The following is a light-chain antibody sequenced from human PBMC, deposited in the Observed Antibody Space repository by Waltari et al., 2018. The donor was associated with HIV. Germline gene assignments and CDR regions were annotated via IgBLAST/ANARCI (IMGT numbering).Light chain of an antibody. Sequence: DIQLTQSPRFLSASVGDRVTITCRATHYLNNHLSSYLALYQVRPGRAPKLLVYAASTVQGVVPAMFSGSGSWTDFTLTSTSLQPEDFATYYCRQLRSYPLTFGGGTRVEVK. J-gene: IGKJ4*01. CDR2: AAS. CDR3: RQLRSYPLT. V-gene: IGKV1-9*01. CDR1: HYLNNHLSSY.